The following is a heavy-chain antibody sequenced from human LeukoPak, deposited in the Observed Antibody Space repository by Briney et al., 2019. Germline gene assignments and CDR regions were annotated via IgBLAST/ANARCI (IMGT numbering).Heavy chain of an antibody. CDR2: IIPIFGTA. D-gene: IGHD3-10*01. Sequence: GSSVKVCCKASGGTFSSYAISWVRQAPGQGLEWMGGIIPIFGTANYAQKFQGRVTITADESTSTAYMELSSLRSEDTAVYYCARDRVTMVRGVIGYGMDVWGKGTTVTVSS. J-gene: IGHJ6*04. V-gene: IGHV1-69*01. CDR1: GGTFSSYA. CDR3: ARDRVTMVRGVIGYGMDV.